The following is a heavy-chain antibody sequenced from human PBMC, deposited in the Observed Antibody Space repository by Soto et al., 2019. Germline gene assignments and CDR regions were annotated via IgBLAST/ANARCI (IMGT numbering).Heavy chain of an antibody. V-gene: IGHV1-46*01. Sequence: ASVKVSCKASGYSFTTYYMHWVRQAPGQGLEWMGIINRSGGSTNYAQKFQGRVTMTRDTSTSTVYMELSSLRSEDTAIYYCARDAKDSSGILDYWGQGTLVTVSS. CDR3: ARDAKDSSGILDY. CDR1: GYSFTTYY. D-gene: IGHD6-19*01. CDR2: INRSGGST. J-gene: IGHJ4*02.